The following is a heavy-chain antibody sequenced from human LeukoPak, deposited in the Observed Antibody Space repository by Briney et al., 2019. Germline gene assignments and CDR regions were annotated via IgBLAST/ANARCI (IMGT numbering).Heavy chain of an antibody. J-gene: IGHJ4*02. D-gene: IGHD4-17*01. CDR1: GFPFSTYA. CDR2: ISGSGGDT. V-gene: IGHV3-23*01. Sequence: PGGSLRLSCAASGFPFSTYAMSWVRQAPGKGLEWVSVISGSGGDTYYAGSVKGRFTISGDNSKNTVYLQMNSLRAEDTALYYCAKGGVYGDYYFDHWGQGTLVTVSS. CDR3: AKGGVYGDYYFDH.